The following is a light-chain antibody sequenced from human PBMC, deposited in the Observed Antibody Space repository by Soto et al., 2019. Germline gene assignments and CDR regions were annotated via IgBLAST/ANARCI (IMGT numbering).Light chain of an antibody. CDR2: GAS. Sequence: EIAMTQSPATLSVYLGERATLSCRASQSVSSNLAWYQQNPGQAPRLLIYGASTRATGIPARFSGSGSGTDFTLTISSLQSEDFAFYFCQQYNNWPLTFGGGTNVDIK. J-gene: IGKJ4*01. CDR3: QQYNNWPLT. CDR1: QSVSSN. V-gene: IGKV3-15*01.